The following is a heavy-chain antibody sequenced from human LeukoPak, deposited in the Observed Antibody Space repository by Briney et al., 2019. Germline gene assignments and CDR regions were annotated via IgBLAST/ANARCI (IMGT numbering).Heavy chain of an antibody. CDR2: FDPEKDET. D-gene: IGHD3-3*01. CDR3: TTNLISLFGVGY. Sequence: ASVKVSCKVSGLSFIELSFHWVRQAPGKGLEWMGGFDPEKDETVYAQKFQGRDTMTEDTSTDTVYLELSSLRSEDTAIYYCTTNLISLFGVGYWGHGTLVTVSS. V-gene: IGHV1-24*01. CDR1: GLSFIELS. J-gene: IGHJ4*01.